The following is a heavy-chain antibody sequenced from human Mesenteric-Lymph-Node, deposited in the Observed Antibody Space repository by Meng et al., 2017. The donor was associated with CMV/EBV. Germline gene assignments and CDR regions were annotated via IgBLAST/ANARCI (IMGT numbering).Heavy chain of an antibody. J-gene: IGHJ4*02. Sequence: GESLKISCAASGFAFTSYGVHWVRQAPGKGLEWVALIWPDESAEYYADSVKGRFTISRDNSKSTLYLQMNNLRAEDTALYYCAKSGPHITRTNYFDYWGRGTLVTVSS. V-gene: IGHV3-33*06. CDR1: GFAFTSYG. D-gene: IGHD1-7*01. CDR2: IWPDESAE. CDR3: AKSGPHITRTNYFDY.